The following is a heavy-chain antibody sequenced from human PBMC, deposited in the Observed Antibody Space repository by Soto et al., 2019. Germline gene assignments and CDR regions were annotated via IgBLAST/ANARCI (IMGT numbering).Heavy chain of an antibody. D-gene: IGHD6-25*01. Sequence: SETLSLTCTVSGGSISSYYWSWIRQPPGKGLEWIGYICYSGSTNYNPSLKSRVTISVDTSKNQFSLKLSSLTAADTAVYYCARVRDSQAVNWFDPWGQGTLVTVSS. CDR1: GGSISSYY. CDR3: ARVRDSQAVNWFDP. V-gene: IGHV4-59*01. CDR2: ICYSGST. J-gene: IGHJ5*02.